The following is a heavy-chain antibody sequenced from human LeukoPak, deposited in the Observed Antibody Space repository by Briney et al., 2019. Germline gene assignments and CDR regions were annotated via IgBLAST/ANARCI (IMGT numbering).Heavy chain of an antibody. CDR3: ARDESRTLWNAFDI. D-gene: IGHD1-1*01. V-gene: IGHV4-34*01. J-gene: IGHJ3*02. CDR1: GGSFSGYY. CDR2: INHSGST. Sequence: SETLSLTCAVYGGSFSGYYWSWIRQPPGKGLEWIGEINHSGSTNYNPSLKSRVTISVDTSKNQFSLKLSSVTAADTAVYYCARDESRTLWNAFDIWGQGTMVTVSS.